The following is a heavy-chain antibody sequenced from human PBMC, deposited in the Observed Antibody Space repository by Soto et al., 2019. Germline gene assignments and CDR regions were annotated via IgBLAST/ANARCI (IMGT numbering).Heavy chain of an antibody. CDR1: GYTLTELS. V-gene: IGHV1-24*01. Sequence: GASVKVSCKVSGYTLTELSMHWVRQAPGKGLEWMGGFDPEDGETIYAQKFQGRVTMTEDTSTDTAYMELSSLRSEDTAVYYCATSVTVTAHYYYYYMDVWGKGTTVTVSS. J-gene: IGHJ6*03. D-gene: IGHD4-17*01. CDR2: FDPEDGET. CDR3: ATSVTVTAHYYYYYMDV.